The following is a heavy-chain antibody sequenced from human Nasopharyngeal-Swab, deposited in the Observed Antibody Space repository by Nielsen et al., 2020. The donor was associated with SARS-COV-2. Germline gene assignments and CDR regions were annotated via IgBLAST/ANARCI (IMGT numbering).Heavy chain of an antibody. CDR3: ARDQNGY. CDR1: GFTFSSYN. V-gene: IGHV3-21*06. CDR2: ITTSSSYI. J-gene: IGHJ6*02. D-gene: IGHD5-24*01. Sequence: GESLKISCAASGFTFSSYNMNWVRQAPGKGLEWVSSITTSSSYIYYADSVKGRFTIFRDNAKNSLYLQMNSLRAEDTAVYYCARDQNGYWGQGTTVTVSS.